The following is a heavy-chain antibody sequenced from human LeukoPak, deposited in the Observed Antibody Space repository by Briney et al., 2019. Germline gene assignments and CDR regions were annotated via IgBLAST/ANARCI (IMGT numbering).Heavy chain of an antibody. CDR1: GFTFSNAW. V-gene: IGHV3-15*01. J-gene: IGHJ6*03. CDR2: IKSKTDGETT. D-gene: IGHD2-2*01. CDR3: TTDRRLPATHPPYYYYYMHV. Sequence: GGSLRLSCAASGFTFSNAWMSWVRQVPGKGLEWVGRIKSKTDGETTDYTAPVKGRFIISRDDSKNTLYLQMNSLKTEDTAVYYCTTDRRLPATHPPYYYYYMHVWGKGTTVTVSS.